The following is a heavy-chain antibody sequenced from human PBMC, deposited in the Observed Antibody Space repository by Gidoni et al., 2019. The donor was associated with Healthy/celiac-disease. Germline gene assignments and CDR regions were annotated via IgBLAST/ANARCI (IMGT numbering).Heavy chain of an antibody. CDR3: ARAPFVVVPAATSYYYYGMDV. D-gene: IGHD2-2*01. Sequence: QVQLVQSGAEVKKPGASVKVSCKASGYTFTSYGISWVRQAPGQGLAWMGWISAYNGNTNYAQKLQGRVTMTTDTSTSTAYMELRSLRSDDTAVYYCARAPFVVVPAATSYYYYGMDVWGQGTTVTVSS. V-gene: IGHV1-18*01. CDR2: ISAYNGNT. CDR1: GYTFTSYG. J-gene: IGHJ6*02.